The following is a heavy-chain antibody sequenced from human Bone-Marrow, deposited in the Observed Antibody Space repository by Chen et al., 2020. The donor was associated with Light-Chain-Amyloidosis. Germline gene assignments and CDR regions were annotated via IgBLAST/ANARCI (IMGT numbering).Heavy chain of an antibody. CDR2: SYPDDSDA. CDR3: ARRRDGYNFDY. Sequence: EVQLEQPGPEVKQPGEPLKIPCKGPGYTFPNYWIGWVRQMPGKGLEWMGVSYPDDSDARYSPSFECQVTISADKSITTADLQWRSLKASDTAMYYCARRRDGYNFDYWGQGTLVTVSS. J-gene: IGHJ4*02. D-gene: IGHD5-12*01. CDR1: GYTFPNYW. V-gene: IGHV5-51*01.